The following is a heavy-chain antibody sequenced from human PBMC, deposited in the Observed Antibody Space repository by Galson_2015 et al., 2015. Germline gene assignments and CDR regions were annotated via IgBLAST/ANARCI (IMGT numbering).Heavy chain of an antibody. J-gene: IGHJ3*02. CDR1: GGSISSSSYY. D-gene: IGHD4-23*01. CDR3: ARISRYFGGNSEGEAFDI. Sequence: ETLSLTCTVSGGSISSSSYYWGWIRQPPGKGLEWIGSIYYSGSTYYNPSLKSRVTISVDTSKNQFSLKLSSVIAADTAVYYCARISRYFGGNSEGEAFDIWGQGTMVTVSS. V-gene: IGHV4-39*07. CDR2: IYYSGST.